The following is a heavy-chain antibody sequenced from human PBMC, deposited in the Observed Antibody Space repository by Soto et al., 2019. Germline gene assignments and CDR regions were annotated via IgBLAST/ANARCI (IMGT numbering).Heavy chain of an antibody. CDR2: MYYTGTTNSGTT. Sequence: NPSETLSLTCRVSGGSISSTSYYWAWIRQPPGEGLEWIGTMYYTGTTNSGTTNYNPSLKSRVAISVDTSKNLFSLKLNFVTAVDTAVYFCAAPNFYYYFAMGVWGQGTTVTVSS. CDR1: GGSISSTSYY. CDR3: AAPNFYYYFAMGV. V-gene: IGHV4-39*01. J-gene: IGHJ6*02.